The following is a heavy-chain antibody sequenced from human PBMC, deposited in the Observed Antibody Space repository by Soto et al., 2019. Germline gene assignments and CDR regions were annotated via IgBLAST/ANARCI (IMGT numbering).Heavy chain of an antibody. CDR1: GFTFSSYA. D-gene: IGHD2-15*01. J-gene: IGHJ4*02. CDR2: ISGSGGST. V-gene: IGHV3-23*01. Sequence: GGSLRLSFAASGFTFSSYAMSWVRQAPGKGMEWVAAISGSGGSTYYADSVKGRFTISRENSKNTLYLQMNSLRAEDAAVYYCAKDLVGSNADYYDYWGQGTLVTVSS. CDR3: AKDLVGSNADYYDY.